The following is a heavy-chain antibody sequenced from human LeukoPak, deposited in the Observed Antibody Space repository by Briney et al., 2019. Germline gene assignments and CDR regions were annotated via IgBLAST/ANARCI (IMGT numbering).Heavy chain of an antibody. J-gene: IGHJ6*02. CDR3: AKEVFRYGYHGLDA. CDR2: IGDSSSHT. V-gene: IGHV3-23*01. Sequence: GGSLRLSCAASGFAFDSFAMSWVRQAPGQGLAWVSAIGDSSSHTYYADSVKGRFTISRDNSKNTLYLQMNSLRAEDTAVYYCAKEVFRYGYHGLDAWGQGTTVTVSS. D-gene: IGHD2-15*01. CDR1: GFAFDSFA.